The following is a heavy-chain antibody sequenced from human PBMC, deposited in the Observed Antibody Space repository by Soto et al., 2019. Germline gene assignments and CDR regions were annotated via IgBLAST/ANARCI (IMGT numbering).Heavy chain of an antibody. J-gene: IGHJ3*02. V-gene: IGHV5-51*01. CDR2: IYPGDSDT. CDR1: GYSFTSYW. Sequence: GESLKISCKGSGYSFTSYWIGWVRQMPGKGLEWMGIIYPGDSDTRYSPSFQGQVTISADKSISTAYLQWSSLKASDTAMYYCARHVKQLVEEYDAFDIWGQGTMVTVSS. CDR3: ARHVKQLVEEYDAFDI. D-gene: IGHD6-6*01.